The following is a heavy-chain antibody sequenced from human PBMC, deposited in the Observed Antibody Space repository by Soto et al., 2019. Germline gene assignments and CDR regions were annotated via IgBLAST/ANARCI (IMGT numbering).Heavy chain of an antibody. CDR3: ARMARKWNYGDAYYYYGMDV. J-gene: IGHJ6*02. V-gene: IGHV5-10-1*01. Sequence: PGESLKISGKGSGYIFTSYWISWVRQMPGKGLEWLVRIDPSDSYTNYSPSFQGHVTISSDKSVSTAYLQRSSLKASDTAMYYCARMARKWNYGDAYYYYGMDVWGQGTTVTVSS. CDR1: GYIFTSYW. CDR2: IDPSDSYT. D-gene: IGHD1-7*01.